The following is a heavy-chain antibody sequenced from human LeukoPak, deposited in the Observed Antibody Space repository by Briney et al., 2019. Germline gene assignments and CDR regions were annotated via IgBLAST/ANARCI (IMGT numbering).Heavy chain of an antibody. D-gene: IGHD1-1*01. J-gene: IGHJ4*02. CDR2: VSGSGGST. Sequence: ETLSLTCTVSGGSISSYYWSWVRQAPGKGLEWVSTVSGSGGSTYYAGSVKGRFTISRDSSKNTLYLQMNSLRAEDTAVYYCAKSAESTVYYFDYWGQGTLVTVSS. V-gene: IGHV3-23*01. CDR3: AKSAESTVYYFDY. CDR1: GGSISSYY.